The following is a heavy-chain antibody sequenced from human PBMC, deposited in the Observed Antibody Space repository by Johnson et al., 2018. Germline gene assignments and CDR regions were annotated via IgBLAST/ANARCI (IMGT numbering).Heavy chain of an antibody. V-gene: IGHV3-9*01. D-gene: IGHD5-12*01. J-gene: IGHJ6*03. Sequence: VQLVQSGGGLVQPGRSLRLSCAASGFTFDDYAMHWVRQAPGKGLEWVSGISWNSGSIGYADSVKGRFTISRDNAKNSLYLQMNSLRAEDTAVYYCAKREGYSGYDYYYYYMDVWGKGTTVTVSS. CDR1: GFTFDDYA. CDR2: ISWNSGSI. CDR3: AKREGYSGYDYYYYYMDV.